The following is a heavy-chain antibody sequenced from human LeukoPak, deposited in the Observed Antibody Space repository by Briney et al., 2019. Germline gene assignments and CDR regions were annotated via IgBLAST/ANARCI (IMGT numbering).Heavy chain of an antibody. D-gene: IGHD3-3*01. CDR2: INPNSGGT. Sequence: GASVKVSCKASGYTFTGYYMHWVRQAPGQGLEWMGWINPNSGGTNYAQKFQGRVTMTRDTSISTAYMELSRLRSDDTAVYYCARVREFWSGWYDYWGQGTLVTVSS. J-gene: IGHJ4*02. V-gene: IGHV1-2*02. CDR3: ARVREFWSGWYDY. CDR1: GYTFTGYY.